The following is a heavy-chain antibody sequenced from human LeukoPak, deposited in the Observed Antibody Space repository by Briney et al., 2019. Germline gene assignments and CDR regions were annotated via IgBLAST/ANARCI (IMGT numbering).Heavy chain of an antibody. CDR3: GPRLNAIEGHGWFDP. CDR1: GGPISSCTYY. Sequence: SETLSLTCTVSGGPISSCTYYWAWIRQPPGKGLEWIGSMNYGGSTYYNPSLKSRVTISIDTSKNQVSLKLSSVTAADSAVYYCGPRLNAIEGHGWFDPWGQGTLVTVSS. CDR2: MNYGGST. V-gene: IGHV4-39*01. J-gene: IGHJ5*02. D-gene: IGHD2-21*01.